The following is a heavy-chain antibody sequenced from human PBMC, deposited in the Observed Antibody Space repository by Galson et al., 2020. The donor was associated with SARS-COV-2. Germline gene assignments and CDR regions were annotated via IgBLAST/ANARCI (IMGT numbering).Heavy chain of an antibody. J-gene: IGHJ4*02. CDR2: IDPSDSYS. Sequence: GESLKISCKGSGYTFMSHWISWVRQMPGKGLEWMGRIDPSDSYSNYSPSFQGHVTISADKSINTAYLQWSSLKASDTAIYYCARHASSFHPYFDSWGQGTLVTVSS. CDR3: ARHASSFHPYFDS. V-gene: IGHV5-10-1*01. D-gene: IGHD3-16*01. CDR1: GYTFMSHW.